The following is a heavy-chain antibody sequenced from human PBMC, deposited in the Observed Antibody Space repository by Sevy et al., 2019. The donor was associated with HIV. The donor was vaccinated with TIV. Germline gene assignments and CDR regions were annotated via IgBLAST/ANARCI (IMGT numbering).Heavy chain of an antibody. CDR2: IRSKTFGGTT. J-gene: IGHJ6*02. CDR3: SILRGTYSPYYYFGLDV. Sequence: GGSLRLSCTTSGFTFEDYAMSWLRQTPGKGLEWVGFIRSKTFGGTTEYAVSVKGGFTISIDNSKSIAYLQMNNLKIEDAALYFSSILRGTYSPYYYFGLDVWGQGTTVTVSS. CDR1: GFTFEDYA. D-gene: IGHD2-15*01. V-gene: IGHV3-49*03.